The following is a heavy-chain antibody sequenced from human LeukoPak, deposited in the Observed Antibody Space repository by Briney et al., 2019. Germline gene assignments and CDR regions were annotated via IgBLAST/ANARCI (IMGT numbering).Heavy chain of an antibody. D-gene: IGHD6-19*01. Sequence: GGSLRLSCAASGFTFSSYSMNWVRQAPGKGLEWVSSISSGSSYIYYADSVKGRFTISRDNAKNSLYLQMNSLRAEDTAVYYCARLSSGWYAFDYWGQGTLVTVSS. CDR3: ARLSSGWYAFDY. V-gene: IGHV3-21*01. CDR1: GFTFSSYS. J-gene: IGHJ4*02. CDR2: ISSGSSYI.